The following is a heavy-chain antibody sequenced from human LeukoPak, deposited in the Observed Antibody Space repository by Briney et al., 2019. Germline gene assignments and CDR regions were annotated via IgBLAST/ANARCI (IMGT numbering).Heavy chain of an antibody. CDR3: ARDISSGYYDAFDI. CDR2: IYSGGST. J-gene: IGHJ3*02. D-gene: IGHD3-22*01. V-gene: IGHV3-66*01. CDR1: GFTVSSNY. Sequence: GGSLRLSCAASGFTVSSNYMSWVRQAPGKGLEWVSIIYSGGSTYYADSVKGRFTISRDNSKNTLYLQMNSLRAEVTAVYYCARDISSGYYDAFDIWGQGTMVTVSS.